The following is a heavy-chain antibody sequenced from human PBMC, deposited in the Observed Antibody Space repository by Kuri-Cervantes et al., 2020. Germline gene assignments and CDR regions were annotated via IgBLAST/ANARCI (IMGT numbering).Heavy chain of an antibody. V-gene: IGHV3-21*01. CDR2: ITTSSTCI. J-gene: IGHJ6*02. Sequence: GGSLRLSCAASGFTFSNFSMNWVRQAPGKGLECVSFITTSSTCISYADSVKGRFTISRDNAKNSLYLQMNSLRAEDTAVYYCARDVVVPAAIKATYYYYYGMDVWGQGTTVTVSS. D-gene: IGHD2-2*01. CDR3: ARDVVVPAAIKATYYYYYGMDV. CDR1: GFTFSNFS.